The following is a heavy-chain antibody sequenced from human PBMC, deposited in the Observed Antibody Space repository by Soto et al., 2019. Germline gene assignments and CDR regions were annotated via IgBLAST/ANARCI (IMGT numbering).Heavy chain of an antibody. J-gene: IGHJ6*04. Sequence: EVQLVESGGGLVQPGGSLRLSCAASGFTVSSKYMTWVRQSPGKGLEWVSLIQSGGTTYYADSVKGRFTISRDTSENTLHLQMDSLRVEDTAVYYCARDDVLCDGGRCDGIPLDVWCKGTTVTVSS. CDR3: ARDDVLCDGGRCDGIPLDV. D-gene: IGHD2-15*01. CDR2: IQSGGTT. V-gene: IGHV3-66*01. CDR1: GFTVSSKY.